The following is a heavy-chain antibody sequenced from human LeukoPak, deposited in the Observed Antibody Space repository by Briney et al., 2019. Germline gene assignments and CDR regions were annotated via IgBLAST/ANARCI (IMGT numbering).Heavy chain of an antibody. V-gene: IGHV1-2*02. D-gene: IGHD3-3*01. CDR3: ARDLGSYYDFWSGYC. J-gene: IGHJ4*02. CDR2: INPNSGGT. CDR1: GYTFTGYY. Sequence: GASVKVSCKASGYTFTGYYMHWVRQAPGQGLEWMGWINPNSGGTNYAQKFQGRVTMTRDTSISTAYMELSRLRSDDTAVYYCARDLGSYYDFWSGYCWGQGTLVTVSS.